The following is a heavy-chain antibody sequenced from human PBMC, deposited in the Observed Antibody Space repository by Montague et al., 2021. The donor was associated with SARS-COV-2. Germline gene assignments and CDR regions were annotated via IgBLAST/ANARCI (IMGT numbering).Heavy chain of an antibody. J-gene: IGHJ6*02. V-gene: IGHV3-7*03. CDR2: IKPDGGEK. CDR1: GFTFSSYW. CDR3: ARDSRIVGATGGMDV. Sequence: SLRLSFAASGFTFSSYWMSWVRQTLGKGLEWVANIKPDGGEKHYVDSVKGRFTISRDNAKNSLNLQMDSLRAEDTALYYCARDSRIVGATGGMDVWGQRTTVIVSS. D-gene: IGHD1-26*01.